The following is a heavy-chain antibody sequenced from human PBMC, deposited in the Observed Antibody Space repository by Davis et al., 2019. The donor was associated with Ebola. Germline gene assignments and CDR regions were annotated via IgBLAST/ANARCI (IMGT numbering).Heavy chain of an antibody. V-gene: IGHV4-38-2*02. CDR1: GYSISSGYY. D-gene: IGHD6-13*01. Sequence: PSETLSLTCTVSGYSISSGYYWGWIRQPPGKGREWIGSIYHSGSTYYNPSLKSRVTISVDKSKNQFSLKLSSVPAADTAVYYCARGRGDYSSSWYSYYNGQDVWGQGTTVTVS. J-gene: IGHJ6*02. CDR2: IYHSGST. CDR3: ARGRGDYSSSWYSYYNGQDV.